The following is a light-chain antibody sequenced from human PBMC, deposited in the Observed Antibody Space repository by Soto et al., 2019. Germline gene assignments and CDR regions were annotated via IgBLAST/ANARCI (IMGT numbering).Light chain of an antibody. CDR2: DVS. CDR1: SSDVGGYNY. Sequence: QSALTQPASMSGSPGQSITLSCTGTSSDVGGYNYVSWYQHHPGKAPKLMIYDVSNRPSGVSNRFSGSKSGNTASLTISGLQAEDDADYYCCSYTSSNTLVFGGGTKVTVL. V-gene: IGLV2-14*03. J-gene: IGLJ2*01. CDR3: CSYTSSNTLV.